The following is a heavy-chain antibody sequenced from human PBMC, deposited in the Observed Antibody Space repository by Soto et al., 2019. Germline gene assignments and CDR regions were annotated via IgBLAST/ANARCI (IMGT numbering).Heavy chain of an antibody. CDR3: AKLGPYGSESYSFRNNGIAP. CDR2: IYSGGAT. V-gene: IGHV3-53*01. Sequence: TGGSLRLSCAASGFSVSSSHMIWVRQAPGKGLEWVSVIYSGGATYYAVSVKGRFTISRDRSKNTVYLQMDGLRTEDTAVYHCAKLGPYGSESYSFRNNGIAPWGQGTRVTVS. CDR1: GFSVSSSH. J-gene: IGHJ5*02. D-gene: IGHD3-10*01.